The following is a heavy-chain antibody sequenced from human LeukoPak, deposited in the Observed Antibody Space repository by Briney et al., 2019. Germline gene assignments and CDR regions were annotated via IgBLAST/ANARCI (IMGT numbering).Heavy chain of an antibody. V-gene: IGHV4-59*01. CDR2: IYYSGRT. J-gene: IGHJ3*02. CDR1: GGSISSYY. D-gene: IGHD3-3*01. Sequence: SETLSLTCTVSGGSISSYYWSWIRQPPGKGLGWIGYIYYSGRTNYKPSLKSRVTISVDTSENQFSLKLSSVTAADTAVYYCARDYSRFGVSDAFAIWGQGTMVTVSS. CDR3: ARDYSRFGVSDAFAI.